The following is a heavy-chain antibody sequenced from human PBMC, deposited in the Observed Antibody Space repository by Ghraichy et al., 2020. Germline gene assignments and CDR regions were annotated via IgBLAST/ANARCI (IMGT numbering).Heavy chain of an antibody. CDR3: ARDDTRTATSVTRFDY. Sequence: GGSLRLSCAASGFTFSSYGMHWVRQAPGKGLEWVSSTSYDGSNKFYVDSVKGRFTIARENSQNTLYLQMDSLRAEDTAVYSCARDDTRTATSVTRFDYWGQGTLVTVSS. CDR2: TSYDGSNK. V-gene: IGHV3-30*19. D-gene: IGHD5-18*01. J-gene: IGHJ4*02. CDR1: GFTFSSYG.